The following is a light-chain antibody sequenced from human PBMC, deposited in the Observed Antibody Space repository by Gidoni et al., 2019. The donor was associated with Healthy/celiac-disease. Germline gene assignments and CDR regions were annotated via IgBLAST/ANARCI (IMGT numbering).Light chain of an antibody. Sequence: EIVLTQSPGTLSLSPGERATLSCRASQSDSSSYLAWYQQKPGQAPRLLIYGASSRATVIPDRFSGSGSGTDFTLTISRLEPEDFAVYYCQQYGSSLWTFGQXTKVEIK. J-gene: IGKJ1*01. CDR3: QQYGSSLWT. CDR2: GAS. V-gene: IGKV3-20*01. CDR1: QSDSSSY.